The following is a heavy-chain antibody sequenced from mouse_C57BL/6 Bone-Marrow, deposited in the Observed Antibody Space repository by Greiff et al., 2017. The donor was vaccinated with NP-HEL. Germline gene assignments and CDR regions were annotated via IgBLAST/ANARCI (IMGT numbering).Heavy chain of an antibody. J-gene: IGHJ2*01. Sequence: VQLKQPGAELVKPGASVKLSCKASGYTFTSYWMHWVKQRPGQGLEWIGMIHPNSGSTNYNEKFKSKATLTVDKSSSTAYMQLSSLTSEDSAVYYCAHYYYGSSPDYWGQGTTLTVSS. CDR2: IHPNSGST. D-gene: IGHD1-1*01. CDR1: GYTFTSYW. CDR3: AHYYYGSSPDY. V-gene: IGHV1-64*01.